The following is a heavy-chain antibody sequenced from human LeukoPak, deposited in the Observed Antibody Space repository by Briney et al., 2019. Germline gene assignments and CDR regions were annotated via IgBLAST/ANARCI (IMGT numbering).Heavy chain of an antibody. J-gene: IGHJ4*02. CDR2: ISAYNGNT. CDR3: ARGQNGRVVVITGPNPKSYYFDY. CDR1: GYTFTSYG. Sequence: GASVKVSCKASGYTFTSYGISWVRQAPGQGLEWMGWISAYNGNTNYAQKLQGRVTMTTDTSTSTAYMELRSLRSDDTAVYYCARGQNGRVVVITGPNPKSYYFDYWGLGTLVTVSS. D-gene: IGHD3-22*01. V-gene: IGHV1-18*01.